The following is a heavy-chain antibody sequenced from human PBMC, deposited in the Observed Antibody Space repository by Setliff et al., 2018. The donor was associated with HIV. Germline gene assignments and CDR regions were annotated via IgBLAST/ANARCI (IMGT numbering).Heavy chain of an antibody. Sequence: SETLSLTCTVSGGSISLYYWSWIRQPPGKGLEWIGYIYYSGTTNYNPSLKSRVAISVDTSKNQFSLRLTSVTAADTAVYYCARHLYYYDSSGYLQPYYYMDVWG. D-gene: IGHD3-22*01. CDR1: GGSISLYY. V-gene: IGHV4-59*08. CDR2: IYYSGTT. CDR3: ARHLYYYDSSGYLQPYYYMDV. J-gene: IGHJ6*03.